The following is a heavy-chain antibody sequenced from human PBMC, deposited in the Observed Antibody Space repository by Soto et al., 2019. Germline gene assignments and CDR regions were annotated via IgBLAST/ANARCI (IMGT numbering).Heavy chain of an antibody. CDR1: GFTFSTYG. J-gene: IGHJ6*02. V-gene: IGHV3-30*18. CDR3: AKDLQSYGDFDYYCYGIDV. D-gene: IGHD2-21*02. CDR2: ISYDGTNK. Sequence: QVQLVESGGGEVQPGRSLTISWAASGFTFSTYGMHWVSQTPGKGLYLVAAISYDGTNKFYSDSAKGRFTISRDNCNNTLTLQVNSLRADDTALYSCAKDLQSYGDFDYYCYGIDVCGLGTRLTASS.